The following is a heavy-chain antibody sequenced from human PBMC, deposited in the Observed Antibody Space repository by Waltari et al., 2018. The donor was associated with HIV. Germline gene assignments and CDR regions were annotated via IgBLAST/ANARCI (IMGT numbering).Heavy chain of an antibody. D-gene: IGHD2-2*01. CDR3: AKGPTLTSPPTYFNY. CDR1: GFTFDDYA. Sequence: EVHLVESGGGLVQPGRSMRLSCAASGFTFDDYAMPWVRQTPGKGLEWVSGSSWNSGSIGYADSVKGRFTISRDNAKNSLFLQMNSLRPEDTAFYYCAKGPTLTSPPTYFNYWGQGTLVTVSS. J-gene: IGHJ4*02. CDR2: SSWNSGSI. V-gene: IGHV3-9*01.